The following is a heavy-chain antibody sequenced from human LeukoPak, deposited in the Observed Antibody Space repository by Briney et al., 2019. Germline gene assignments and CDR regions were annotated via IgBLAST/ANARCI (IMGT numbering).Heavy chain of an antibody. V-gene: IGHV4-34*01. D-gene: IGHD3-10*01. CDR1: GGSFSGYY. CDR3: ARPHNYYGSGSYPSHAFDI. J-gene: IGHJ3*02. CDR2: INHSGGT. Sequence: PSETLSLTCAVYGGSFSGYYWSWIRQPPGKGLEWIGEINHSGGTNYNPSLKSRVTISVDTSKNQFSLKLGSVTAADTAVYYCARPHNYYGSGSYPSHAFDIWGQGTMVTVSS.